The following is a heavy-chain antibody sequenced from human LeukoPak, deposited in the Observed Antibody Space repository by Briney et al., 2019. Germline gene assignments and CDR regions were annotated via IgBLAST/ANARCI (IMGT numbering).Heavy chain of an antibody. CDR3: ARDNIVLMVYDPLNWFDP. D-gene: IGHD2-8*01. J-gene: IGHJ5*02. CDR1: GGTYSSYA. V-gene: IGHV1-69*13. CDR2: IIPIFGTA. Sequence: GASVKVSCKASGGTYSSYAISWVRQAPGQGLEWMGGIIPIFGTANYAQKFQGRVTITADESTSTAYMELSSLRSEDTAVYYCARDNIVLMVYDPLNWFDPWGQGTLVTVSS.